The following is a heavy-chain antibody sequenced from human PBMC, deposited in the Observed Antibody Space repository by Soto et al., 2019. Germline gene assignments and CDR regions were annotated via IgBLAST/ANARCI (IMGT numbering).Heavy chain of an antibody. CDR3: ATMTMVRGVNWFDP. J-gene: IGHJ5*02. CDR2: IYYSGST. Sequence: QVQLQESGPGLVKPSQTLSLTCTVSGGSISSGGYYWSWIRQHPGKGLEWIGYIYYSGSTYYNPSLKSRVTMSVDTSKNQFALKLSSVTAADTAVYYCATMTMVRGVNWFDPWGQGTLVTVSS. V-gene: IGHV4-31*03. CDR1: GGSISSGGYY. D-gene: IGHD3-10*01.